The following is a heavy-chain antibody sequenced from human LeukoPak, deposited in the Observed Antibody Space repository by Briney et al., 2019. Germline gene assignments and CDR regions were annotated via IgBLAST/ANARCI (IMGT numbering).Heavy chain of an antibody. J-gene: IGHJ4*02. CDR2: INPKSGGT. Sequence: AASVKVSCKASGYTFTGYYMHWVRQAPGQGLEWMGWINPKSGGTNYAQKFQGRVTMTRDTSISTAYMELYRLKSDDTAVYYCARVAITVAGRLDQRLGMRYYFDYWGQGTLVTVSS. CDR1: GYTFTGYY. V-gene: IGHV1-2*02. D-gene: IGHD6-19*01. CDR3: ARVAITVAGRLDQRLGMRYYFDY.